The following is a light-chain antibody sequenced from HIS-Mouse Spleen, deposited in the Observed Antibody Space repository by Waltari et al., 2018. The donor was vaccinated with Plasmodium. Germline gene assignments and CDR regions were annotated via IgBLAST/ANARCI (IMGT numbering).Light chain of an antibody. CDR2: GAS. CDR3: QQSYSTPPT. J-gene: IGKJ4*01. CDR1: QGVSSN. V-gene: IGKV3-15*01. Sequence: EIVMTQSPATLSVSPGERATLSCRASQGVSSNLAWYQQKPGQAPRLLIYGASTRATGIPARFSGSGSGTEFTLTISSLQPEDFATYYCQQSYSTPPTVGGGTKVEIK.